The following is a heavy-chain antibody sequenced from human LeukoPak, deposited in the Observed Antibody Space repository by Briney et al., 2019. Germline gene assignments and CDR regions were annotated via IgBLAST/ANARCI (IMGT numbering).Heavy chain of an antibody. V-gene: IGHV4-59*01. CDR3: ARGYGAYYFDH. Sequence: SETLTLPCTVSGGTISSYYGSWIRQPPGKGLEWIGHNYYSVSTNYNPSLKSRVTISVDTSKNQFSLKLSSVTAADTAVYYCARGYGAYYFDHWGQGTLVTVSS. CDR1: GGTISSYY. CDR2: NYYSVST. D-gene: IGHD4-17*01. J-gene: IGHJ4*02.